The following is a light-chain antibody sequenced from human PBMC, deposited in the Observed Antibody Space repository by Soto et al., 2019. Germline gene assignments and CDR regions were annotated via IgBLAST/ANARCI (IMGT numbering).Light chain of an antibody. V-gene: IGLV2-14*01. CDR1: SGDVGGYNY. CDR2: EVS. J-gene: IGLJ3*02. Sequence: QSVLTQPASVSGSPGQSITTSCTGTSGDVGGYNYVSWYQQHPGKAPKLMIYEVSNRPSGVSNRFSGSKSGNTASLTISGLQAEDEADYYCSSYTSSSWVFGGGTKLTVL. CDR3: SSYTSSSWV.